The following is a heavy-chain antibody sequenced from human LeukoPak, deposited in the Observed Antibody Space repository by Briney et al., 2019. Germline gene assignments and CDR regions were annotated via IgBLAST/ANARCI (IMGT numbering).Heavy chain of an antibody. CDR3: ARDTEGVRGVIIPFDY. V-gene: IGHV1-46*01. J-gene: IGHJ4*02. CDR1: GYTFTGYY. D-gene: IGHD3-10*01. CDR2: INPSGGST. Sequence: ASVKVSCKASGYTFTGYYMHWVRQAPGQGLEWMGIINPSGGSTSYAQKFQGRVTMTRDTSTSTVYMELSSLRSEDTAVYYCARDTEGVRGVIIPFDYWGQGTLVTVSS.